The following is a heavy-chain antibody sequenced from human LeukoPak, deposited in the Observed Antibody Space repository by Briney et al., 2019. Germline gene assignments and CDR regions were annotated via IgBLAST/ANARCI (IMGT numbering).Heavy chain of an antibody. Sequence: ASVKVSCKVSGYTLTELSMHWVRQAPGKGLEWMGGFDPEDGETIYAQKFQGRVTMTEDTSTDTAYLELSSLRSEDTAVYYCATYPLGYCTNGACPRGAFDIWGQGTMVTVSS. J-gene: IGHJ3*02. CDR1: GYTLTELS. CDR2: FDPEDGET. CDR3: ATYPLGYCTNGACPRGAFDI. D-gene: IGHD2-8*01. V-gene: IGHV1-24*01.